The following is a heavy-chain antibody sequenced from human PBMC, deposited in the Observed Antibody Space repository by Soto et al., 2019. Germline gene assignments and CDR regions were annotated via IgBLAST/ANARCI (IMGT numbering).Heavy chain of an antibody. V-gene: IGHV4-59*01. CDR2: IYYSGST. J-gene: IGHJ5*02. Sequence: SETLSLTCTVSGGSISSYYWSWIRQPPGKGLEWIGYIYYSGSTNYNPSLKSRVTISVDTSKNQFSLKLSSVTAADTAVYYCASSGASGSGSYYRIDPWGQGTLVTVSS. CDR1: GGSISSYY. CDR3: ASSGASGSGSYYRIDP. D-gene: IGHD3-10*01.